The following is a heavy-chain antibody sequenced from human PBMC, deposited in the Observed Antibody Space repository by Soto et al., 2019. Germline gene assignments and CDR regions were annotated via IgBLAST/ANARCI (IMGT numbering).Heavy chain of an antibody. CDR1: GGSISSGGYY. D-gene: IGHD3-10*01. J-gene: IGHJ6*02. CDR2: IYYSGST. CDR3: ARNIIYGASSYGMDV. V-gene: IGHV4-31*03. Sequence: SETLSLTCTVSGGSISSGGYYWSWIRQHPGKGLEWIGYIYYSGSTYYNPSLKSRVTISVDTSKNQFSLKLSSVTAADTAVYYCARNIIYGASSYGMDVWGQGTTVTVSS.